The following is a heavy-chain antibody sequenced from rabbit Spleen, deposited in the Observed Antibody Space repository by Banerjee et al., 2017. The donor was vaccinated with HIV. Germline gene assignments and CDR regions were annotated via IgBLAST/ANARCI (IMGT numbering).Heavy chain of an antibody. V-gene: IGHV1S45*01. Sequence: QEQLEESGGGLVKPEGSLTLTCTASGFSFSNNYDIHWVRQAPGKGLEWIGCISAENSGSTYYASWVNGRFSISQTSSTTVTLQMTSLTAADTATYFCARGSAAMTMVITGFYFNLWGQGTLVTVS. CDR3: ARGSAAMTMVITGFYFNL. CDR1: GFSFSNNYD. D-gene: IGHD2-1*01. J-gene: IGHJ4*01. CDR2: ISAENSGST.